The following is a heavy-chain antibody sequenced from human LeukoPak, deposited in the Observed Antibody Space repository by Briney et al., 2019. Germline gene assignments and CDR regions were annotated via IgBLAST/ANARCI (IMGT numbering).Heavy chain of an antibody. CDR1: GYTFTSYD. Sequence: ASVKVSCKASGYTFTSYDINWVRQATGQGLEWMGWMNPNSGNTGYAQKFQGRVTINRNTSIKTHYIELSSLRSEDRAVYYCARVGVVAAAYTGEGGYNWFDSWGQGTLVTVSS. CDR2: MNPNSGNT. J-gene: IGHJ5*01. D-gene: IGHD6-13*01. CDR3: ARVGVVAAAYTGEGGYNWFDS. V-gene: IGHV1-8*03.